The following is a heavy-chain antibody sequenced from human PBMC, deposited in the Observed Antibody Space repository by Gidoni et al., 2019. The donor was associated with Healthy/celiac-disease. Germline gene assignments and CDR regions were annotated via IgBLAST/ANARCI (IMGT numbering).Heavy chain of an antibody. D-gene: IGHD3-3*01. CDR3: ARALGGWPAV. CDR2: INHSGST. V-gene: IGHV4-34*01. Sequence: SGYYWSWIRQPPGKGLEWIGEINHSGSTNYNPSLKSRVTISVDTSKNQFSLKLSSVTAADTAVYYCARALGGWPAVWGQGTLVTVSS. CDR1: SGYY. J-gene: IGHJ4*02.